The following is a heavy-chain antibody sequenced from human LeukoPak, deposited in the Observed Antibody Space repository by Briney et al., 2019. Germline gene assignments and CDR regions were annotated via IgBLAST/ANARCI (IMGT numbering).Heavy chain of an antibody. CDR1: GGSISSSSYY. Sequence: LETLSLTCTVSGGSISSSSYYWGWIRQPPGKGLEWIGSIYYSGSTYYNPSLKSRVTISVDTSKNQFSLKLSSVTAADTAVYYCAAVSYYFDYWGQGTLVTVSS. V-gene: IGHV4-39*01. D-gene: IGHD6-6*01. CDR2: IYYSGST. J-gene: IGHJ4*02. CDR3: AAVSYYFDY.